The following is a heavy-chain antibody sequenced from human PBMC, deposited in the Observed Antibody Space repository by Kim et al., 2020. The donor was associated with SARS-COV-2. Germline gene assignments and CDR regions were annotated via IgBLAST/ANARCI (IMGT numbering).Heavy chain of an antibody. D-gene: IGHD6-19*01. Sequence: SETLSLTCAVYGGSFSGYYWSWIRQPPGKGLEWIGEINYSGSTNYNPSLKSRVTISVDTSKNQFSLKLSSVTAADTAVYYCARVASFGYSSGWYRGSAPVDPWGQGTLVTVSS. CDR2: INYSGST. V-gene: IGHV4-34*01. CDR1: GGSFSGYY. J-gene: IGHJ5*02. CDR3: ARVASFGYSSGWYRGSAPVDP.